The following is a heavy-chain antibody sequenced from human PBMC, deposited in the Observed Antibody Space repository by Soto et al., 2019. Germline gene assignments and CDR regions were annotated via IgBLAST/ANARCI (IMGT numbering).Heavy chain of an antibody. Sequence: ASVKVSCKASGGTFSSYTISWVRQAPGQGLEWMGRIIPILGIANYAQKFQGRVTITADKSTSTAYMELSSLRSEDTAVYYCARDLTRGYSGYDYYYYYGMDVWGQGTTVTVSS. CDR2: IIPILGIA. V-gene: IGHV1-69*04. CDR1: GGTFSSYT. CDR3: ARDLTRGYSGYDYYYYYGMDV. D-gene: IGHD5-12*01. J-gene: IGHJ6*02.